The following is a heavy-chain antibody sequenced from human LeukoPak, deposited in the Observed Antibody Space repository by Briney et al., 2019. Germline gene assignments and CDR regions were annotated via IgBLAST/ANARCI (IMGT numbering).Heavy chain of an antibody. V-gene: IGHV3-30*18. Sequence: GGSLRLSCAASGFTFSSYGMHWVRQVPGKGLEWVAVISYDGSNKYHADSVKGRLTISRDNSKNTLFLQMNSLRAEDTAVYYCAKDHITGTTIYYYGMDVWGQGTTVTVSS. CDR1: GFTFSSYG. J-gene: IGHJ6*02. CDR3: AKDHITGTTIYYYGMDV. CDR2: ISYDGSNK. D-gene: IGHD1-7*01.